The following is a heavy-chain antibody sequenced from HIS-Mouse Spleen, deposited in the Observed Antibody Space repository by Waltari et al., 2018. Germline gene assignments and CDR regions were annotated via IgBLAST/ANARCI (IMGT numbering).Heavy chain of an antibody. CDR3: ARDAGYYGSGSYDY. J-gene: IGHJ4*02. D-gene: IGHD3-10*01. CDR1: GFTRCSYG. CDR2: IKQDGSEK. Sequence: EVQLVESGGGLVQPGGSLRLAWSAFGFTRCSYGSGWVRQAPGKGLEWVANIKQDGSEKYYVDSVKGRFTISRDNAKNSLYLQMNSLRAEDTAVYYCARDAGYYGSGSYDYWGQGTLVTVSS. V-gene: IGHV3-7*01.